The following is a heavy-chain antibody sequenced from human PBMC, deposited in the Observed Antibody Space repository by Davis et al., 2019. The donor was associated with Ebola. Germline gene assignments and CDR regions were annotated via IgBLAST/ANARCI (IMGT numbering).Heavy chain of an antibody. Sequence: HSQTLSLTCAISGDSVSSGGWNWIRQSPSRGLEWLGRTYYSSKWYYDYAVSVKSRITINPDTSKNQFSLQLNSVTPEDTAIYYCTRGWFRSGMDVWGQGTTITVSS. D-gene: IGHD6-19*01. V-gene: IGHV6-1*01. J-gene: IGHJ6*02. CDR2: TYYSSKWYY. CDR1: GDSVSSGG. CDR3: TRGWFRSGMDV.